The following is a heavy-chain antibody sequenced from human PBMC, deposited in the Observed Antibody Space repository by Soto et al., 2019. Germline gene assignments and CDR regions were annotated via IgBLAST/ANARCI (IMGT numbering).Heavy chain of an antibody. Sequence: GGSLRLSCAASGFTFSSYSMNWVRQAPGKGLEWVSSISSSSSYIYYADSVKGRFTISRDNAKNSLYLQMNSLRAEDTAVYYCAREDRPLYDFWSGYSKSNWFDPWGQGTLVTVSS. CDR1: GFTFSSYS. CDR2: ISSSSSYI. D-gene: IGHD3-3*01. V-gene: IGHV3-21*01. J-gene: IGHJ5*02. CDR3: AREDRPLYDFWSGYSKSNWFDP.